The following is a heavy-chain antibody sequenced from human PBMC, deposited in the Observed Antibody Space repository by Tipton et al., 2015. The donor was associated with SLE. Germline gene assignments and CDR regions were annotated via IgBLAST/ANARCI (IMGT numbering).Heavy chain of an antibody. CDR1: GYSFTNYW. J-gene: IGHJ3*02. Sequence: QSGAEVKKPGESLRISCQGSGYSFTNYWITWLRQMPGEGLEWMGRFDPRDSYAYYSPSFQGHVTISGDQSITTAYLQWNSLEASDAGIYYCVRLNPMTGHNAFDIWGQGTMVIVSS. CDR2: FDPRDSYA. V-gene: IGHV5-10-1*01. CDR3: VRLNPMTGHNAFDI.